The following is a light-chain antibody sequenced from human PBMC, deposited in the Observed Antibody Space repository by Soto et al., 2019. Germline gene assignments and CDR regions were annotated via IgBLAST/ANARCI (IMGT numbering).Light chain of an antibody. CDR3: QQYGSSPYT. Sequence: EIVLTQSPGTLSLSPGERATLSCRASQSVSSSYLAWYQQKPGQAPRLLIYGASGMATGIPDRFGGSGSGTDFTLTISRLEPEDVPVYYCQQYGSSPYTFGQWTKLEIK. CDR2: GAS. J-gene: IGKJ2*01. V-gene: IGKV3-20*01. CDR1: QSVSSSY.